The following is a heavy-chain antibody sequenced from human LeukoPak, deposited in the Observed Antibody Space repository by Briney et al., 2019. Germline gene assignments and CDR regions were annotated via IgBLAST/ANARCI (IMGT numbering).Heavy chain of an antibody. CDR1: GGSFSGYS. Sequence: SETLSLTCAVYGGSFSGYSWSWIRQPPGKGLEWIGFIFHSGSTYSNPSLKSRVTMSVDKSKNQFSLKLSSVAAADTAVYFCARGDGDPSFDYWGQGILVTVSS. CDR2: IFHSGST. D-gene: IGHD4-17*01. J-gene: IGHJ4*02. V-gene: IGHV4-30-2*01. CDR3: ARGDGDPSFDY.